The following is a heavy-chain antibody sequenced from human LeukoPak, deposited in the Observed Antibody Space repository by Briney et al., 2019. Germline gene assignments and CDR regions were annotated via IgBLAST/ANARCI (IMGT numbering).Heavy chain of an antibody. D-gene: IGHD3-10*01. CDR3: ARDMVRGVIIS. V-gene: IGHV4-39*07. J-gene: IGHJ4*02. CDR1: GGSISSSSYY. Sequence: SETLSLTCTVSGGSISSSSYYWGWIRQPPGKGLEWIGSIYYSGSTYYNPSLKSRVTISVDTSKNQFSLKLSSVTAADTAVYYCARDMVRGVIISRGQGTLVTVSS. CDR2: IYYSGST.